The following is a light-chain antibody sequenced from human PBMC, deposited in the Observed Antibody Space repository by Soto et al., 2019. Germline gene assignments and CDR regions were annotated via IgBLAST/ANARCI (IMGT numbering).Light chain of an antibody. CDR2: DVS. CDR3: SSYTSSSTLNYV. V-gene: IGLV2-14*01. CDR1: SSDVVGYNY. Sequence: QSALTQPASVSGSPGQSITISCTGTSSDVVGYNYVSWYQQHPGKAPKLMIYDVSNRPSGVSNLFSGSKSGNTASLTISGLQAEDEADYYCSSYTSSSTLNYVFGTGTKVTVL. J-gene: IGLJ1*01.